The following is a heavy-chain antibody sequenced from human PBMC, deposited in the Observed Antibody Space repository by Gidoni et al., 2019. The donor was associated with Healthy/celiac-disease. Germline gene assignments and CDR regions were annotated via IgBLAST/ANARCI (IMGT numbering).Heavy chain of an antibody. J-gene: IGHJ3*02. Sequence: QVQLVESGGGVVQPGRSLRLSCAASGFTFSSYGMHWVRQAPGKGLEWVAVISYDGSNKYYADSVKGRFTISRDNSKNTLYLQMNSLRAEDTAVYYCAKDHAFWAFDIWGQGTMVTVSS. V-gene: IGHV3-30*18. CDR3: AKDHAFWAFDI. CDR1: GFTFSSYG. D-gene: IGHD3-16*01. CDR2: ISYDGSNK.